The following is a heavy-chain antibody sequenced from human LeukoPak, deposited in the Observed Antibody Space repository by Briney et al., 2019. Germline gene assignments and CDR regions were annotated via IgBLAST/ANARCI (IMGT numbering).Heavy chain of an antibody. CDR1: GGSFSDYY. Sequence: SETLSLTCAVYGGSFSDYYWSWIRQPPGKGLEWIGEINHSGSTNYNPSLKRRVTISVDTSKNQFSLKLSSVTAADTAVYYCARRYYWGQGTLVTVSS. CDR2: INHSGST. CDR3: ARRYY. V-gene: IGHV4-34*01. J-gene: IGHJ4*02.